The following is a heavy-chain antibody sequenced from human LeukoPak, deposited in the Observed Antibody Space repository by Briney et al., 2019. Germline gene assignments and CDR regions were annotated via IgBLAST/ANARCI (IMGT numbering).Heavy chain of an antibody. CDR1: GFTFSSYS. V-gene: IGHV4-34*01. CDR3: ARGGITMT. Sequence: GSLRLSCAASGFTFSSYSMNCVRQAPGKGLEWIGEINHSGSTNYNPSLKSRVTISVDTSKNQFSLKLSSVTAADTAVYYCARGGITMTWGQGTLVTVSS. J-gene: IGHJ5*02. D-gene: IGHD3-22*01. CDR2: INHSGST.